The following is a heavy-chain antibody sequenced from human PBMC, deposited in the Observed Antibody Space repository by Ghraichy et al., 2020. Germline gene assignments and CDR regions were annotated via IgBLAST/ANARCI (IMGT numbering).Heavy chain of an antibody. CDR1: GGSISSYY. Sequence: SQTLSLTCTVSGGSISSYYWSWIRQPPGKGLEWIGYIYYSGSTNYNPSLKSRVTISVDTSQNQFSLKLSSVTAADTAVYYCARWVVGAYYFDYWGQGTLVTVSS. CDR2: IYYSGST. CDR3: ARWVVGAYYFDY. V-gene: IGHV4-59*01. D-gene: IGHD1-26*01. J-gene: IGHJ4*02.